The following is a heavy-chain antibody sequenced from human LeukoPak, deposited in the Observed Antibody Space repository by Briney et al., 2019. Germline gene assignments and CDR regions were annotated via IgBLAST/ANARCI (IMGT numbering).Heavy chain of an antibody. D-gene: IGHD3-10*01. CDR3: ASGWTYGSGSDAFDI. CDR1: GGTFSSYA. V-gene: IGHV1-69*06. CDR2: IIPIFGTA. Sequence: SVKVSCKASGGTFSSYAISWVRQAPGQGLEWMGGIIPIFGTANYAQKFQGRVTITADKSTSTAYMEPSSLRSEDTAVYYCASGWTYGSGSDAFDIWGQGTMVTVSS. J-gene: IGHJ3*02.